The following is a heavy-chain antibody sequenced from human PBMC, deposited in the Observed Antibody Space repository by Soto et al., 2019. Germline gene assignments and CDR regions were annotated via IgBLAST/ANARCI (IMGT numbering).Heavy chain of an antibody. CDR1: GFTFSSYA. D-gene: IGHD5-18*01. V-gene: IGHV3-23*01. Sequence: GGSLRLSCAASGFTFSSYAMSWVRQAPGKGLEWVSAISGSGGSTYYADSVKGRFTISRDNSKNTLYLQMNSLRAEDTAVYYCAKEAGYSYGSYYYMDVWGKGTTVTVSS. CDR2: ISGSGGST. CDR3: AKEAGYSYGSYYYMDV. J-gene: IGHJ6*03.